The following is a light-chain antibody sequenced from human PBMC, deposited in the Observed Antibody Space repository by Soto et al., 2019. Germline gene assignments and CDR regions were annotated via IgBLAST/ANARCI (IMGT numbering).Light chain of an antibody. CDR1: QTISTW. Sequence: DIQVTQSPPTLSASVGDRVTITCRASQTISTWMAWYQQKPGKAPKLLVYDASTLQSGVASMFSGSGSGTEFTLIISGLQPDDSATYYCQPYTNTNNPWMFGQGTKVEI. V-gene: IGKV1-5*01. CDR3: QPYTNTNNPWM. CDR2: DAS. J-gene: IGKJ1*01.